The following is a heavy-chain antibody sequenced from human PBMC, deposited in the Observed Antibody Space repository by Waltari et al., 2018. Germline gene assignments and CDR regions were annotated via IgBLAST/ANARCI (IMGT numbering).Heavy chain of an antibody. Sequence: EVQLVQSGAEVKKPGESLKISCKGSGYSFTSYWIGWVRQMPGKGLEWMGIIYPGDSETRYSPSFQGHVTISAEKSISTAYLQWSSLKASDTAMYYGARHGIRLPDTICGVVYWFDPWGQGTRVTVSA. CDR3: ARHGIRLPDTICGVVYWFDP. V-gene: IGHV5-51*01. J-gene: IGHJ5*02. CDR2: IYPGDSET. CDR1: GYSFTSYW. D-gene: IGHD3-3*01.